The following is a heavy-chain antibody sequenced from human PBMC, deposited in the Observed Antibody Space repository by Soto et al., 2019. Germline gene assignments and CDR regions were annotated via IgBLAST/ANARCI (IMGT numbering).Heavy chain of an antibody. CDR1: GDSVGNGPYY. CDR3: ARVGSSCHSGGCYYYYGLGV. V-gene: IGHV4-61*01. D-gene: IGHD1-26*01. CDR2: IYYSGST. Sequence: QVRLQESGPGLVKPSETLSLSCLVSGDSVGNGPYYWSWIRQSPGEGLEWIAYIYYSGSTNVNPSLESRVNISIDVSKNQVFLELRSVTAADAAVYFCARVGSSCHSGGCYYYYGLGVWGQGTTVAISS. J-gene: IGHJ6*02.